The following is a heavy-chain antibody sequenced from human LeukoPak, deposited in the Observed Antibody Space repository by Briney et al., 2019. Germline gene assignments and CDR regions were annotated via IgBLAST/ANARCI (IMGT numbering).Heavy chain of an antibody. Sequence: SSETLSLTCSVSGGFINDHFWSWVRQPPGKGLEWIGYAHVSGSANSIPSLKSRVIISVDTSRNQLSLRLTSVTASDTAVYYCARDSKEYDSGSYEDHFDSWGPGPWSPSPQ. D-gene: IGHD3-10*01. CDR1: GGFINDHF. J-gene: IGHJ5*01. CDR2: AHVSGSA. V-gene: IGHV4-59*11. CDR3: ARDSKEYDSGSYEDHFDS.